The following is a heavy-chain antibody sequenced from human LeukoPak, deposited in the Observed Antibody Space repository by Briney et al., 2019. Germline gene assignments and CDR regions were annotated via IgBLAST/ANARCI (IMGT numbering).Heavy chain of an antibody. J-gene: IGHJ3*02. CDR2: IRYGGTVD. Sequence: AGGSLRLSCAASGFTFSNFGMHWVRQAPGKGLEWVAFIRYGGTVDYYPDSVEGRFTVSRDNSKNTLFLQMNSLRHEDTAVYFCAKDASTTSRTLDIWGQGTLVTVSS. CDR1: GFTFSNFG. CDR3: AKDASTTSRTLDI. D-gene: IGHD2/OR15-2a*01. V-gene: IGHV3-30*02.